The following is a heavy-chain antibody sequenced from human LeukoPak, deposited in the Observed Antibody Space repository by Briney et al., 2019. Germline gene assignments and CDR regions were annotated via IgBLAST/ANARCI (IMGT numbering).Heavy chain of an antibody. Sequence: GGSLRLSCAASGFMFSNYWMSWVGQAPGKGLEWVANIKQDGQEKYYVDSVKGRFTISRDNAKNSLYLQMNSLRDEDTAVYYCARDFIRLSFDYWGQGTLVTVSS. J-gene: IGHJ4*02. CDR2: IKQDGQEK. D-gene: IGHD3-16*01. CDR3: ARDFIRLSFDY. CDR1: GFMFSNYW. V-gene: IGHV3-7*01.